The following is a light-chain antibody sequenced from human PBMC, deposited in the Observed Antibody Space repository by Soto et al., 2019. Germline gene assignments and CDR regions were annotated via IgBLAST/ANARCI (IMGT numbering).Light chain of an antibody. J-gene: IGKJ2*01. CDR1: QDISTS. CDR3: QQYYSYPYT. Sequence: AIRMTQSPSSISASTGDRVTITCRASQDISTSLAWYQQKPGKAPKLLIYSASSLQSGVPANFSGSGSGTDFTLTISRLQSEDFATYYCQQYYSYPYTFGQGTKVEIK. CDR2: SAS. V-gene: IGKV1-8*01.